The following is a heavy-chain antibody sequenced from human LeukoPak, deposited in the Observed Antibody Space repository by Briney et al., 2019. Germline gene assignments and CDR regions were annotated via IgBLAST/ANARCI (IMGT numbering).Heavy chain of an antibody. J-gene: IGHJ3*02. D-gene: IGHD4/OR15-4a*01. V-gene: IGHV3-48*04. CDR3: ARVVLSQPPDAFDI. Sequence: GGSLRLSCAASGFTFSSYSMNWVRQAPGKGLEWVSYISSSSSTIYYADSVKGRFTISRDNAKNSLYLQMNSLRAEDTAVYYCARVVLSQPPDAFDIWGQGTMVTVSS. CDR1: GFTFSSYS. CDR2: ISSSSSTI.